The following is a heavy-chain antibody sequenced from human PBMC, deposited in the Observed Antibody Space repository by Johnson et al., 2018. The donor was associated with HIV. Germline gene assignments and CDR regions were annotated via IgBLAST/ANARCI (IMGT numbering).Heavy chain of an antibody. CDR3: ARERQAVVAFDI. V-gene: IGHV3-30-3*01. J-gene: IGHJ3*02. Sequence: QVQLVESGGVVVQPGRSLRLSCAASGFLFSRYAMHWVRQAPGKGLEWVAVISYDGGNNYYADSVKGRFTISRDNSKNTLYLQMNSLRAEDTAVYYCARERQAVVAFDIWGQGTMVTVSS. CDR2: ISYDGGNN. D-gene: IGHD2-21*01. CDR1: GFLFSRYA.